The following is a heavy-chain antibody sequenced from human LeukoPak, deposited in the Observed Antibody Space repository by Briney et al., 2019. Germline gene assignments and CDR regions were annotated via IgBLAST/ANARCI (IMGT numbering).Heavy chain of an antibody. J-gene: IGHJ4*02. CDR2: IYHSGST. CDR1: GDSISSGAYH. V-gene: IGHV4-30-2*01. D-gene: IGHD6-13*01. CDR3: ARRGAAFFFDY. Sequence: KASETLSLTCTVSGDSISSGAYHWSWIRQPPGKGLEWIGYIYHSGSTYYNPSLKSRVTISVDRSKNQFSLKLSSVTAADTAVYYCARRGAAFFFDYWGQGTLVTVSS.